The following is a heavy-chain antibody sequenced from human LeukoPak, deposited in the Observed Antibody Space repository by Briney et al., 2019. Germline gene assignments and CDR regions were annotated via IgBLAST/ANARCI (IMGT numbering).Heavy chain of an antibody. CDR2: ISSSSSYI. CDR3: ARGYYYDLYYFDY. J-gene: IGHJ4*02. D-gene: IGHD3-22*01. CDR1: GFTFSSYS. Sequence: PGGSLRLSCAASGFTFSSYSMNWVRQAPGKGLEWVSSISSSSSYIYYADSVKGRFTISRDNAKNSLYLQMNSLRAEDTAVYDCARGYYYDLYYFDYWGQGTLVTVSS. V-gene: IGHV3-21*01.